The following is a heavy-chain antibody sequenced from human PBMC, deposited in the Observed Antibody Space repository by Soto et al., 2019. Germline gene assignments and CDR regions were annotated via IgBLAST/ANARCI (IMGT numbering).Heavy chain of an antibody. J-gene: IGHJ6*02. CDR1: GDSVSSGDYY. CDR2: VYFSGST. D-gene: IGHD4-17*01. Sequence: SETLSLTCSVSGDSVSSGDYYWSWIRQPPGKGLEWIGHVYFSGSTNYNPSLKSRVTISVDTSKNQFSLKLSSVTAADTAAYYCARVPTYGDPNYYYYGMDVWGQGTTVTVSS. V-gene: IGHV4-61*08. CDR3: ARVPTYGDPNYYYYGMDV.